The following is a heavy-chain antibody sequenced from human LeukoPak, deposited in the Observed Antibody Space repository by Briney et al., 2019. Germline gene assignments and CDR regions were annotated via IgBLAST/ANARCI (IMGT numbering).Heavy chain of an antibody. D-gene: IGHD1-26*01. CDR3: ARQDSGSFSPFDY. J-gene: IGHJ4*02. CDR2: IYPGDSNT. CDR1: GYSFTSYW. V-gene: IGHV5-51*01. Sequence: GESLKISCKGSGYSFTSYWIAWVRQMPGKGLEWMGVIYPGDSNTKYSPSFQGQVTISADKSTSTAYLQWSSLKASDTAMYYCARQDSGSFSPFDYWGQGTLVAVSS.